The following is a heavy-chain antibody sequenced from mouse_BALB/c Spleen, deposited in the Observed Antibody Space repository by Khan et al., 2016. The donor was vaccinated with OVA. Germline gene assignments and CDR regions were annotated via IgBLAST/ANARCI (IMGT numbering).Heavy chain of an antibody. CDR3: ARGGAADYRNDGGAMEY. V-gene: IGHV9-4*02. CDR2: INTHSGVP. Sequence: QIQLVQSGPELKKPGETVRISCKASGYTFTTAGIQWVQKMPGKGLKWIGWINTHSGVPKYAEDFKGRFAFSLEISVNTAYLQITNLTNEDTATYFAARGGAADYRNDGGAMEYWGQGTSVTVSS. CDR1: GYTFTTAG. J-gene: IGHJ4*01. D-gene: IGHD2-12*01.